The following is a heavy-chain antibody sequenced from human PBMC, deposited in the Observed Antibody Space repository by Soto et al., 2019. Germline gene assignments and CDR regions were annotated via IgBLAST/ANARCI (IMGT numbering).Heavy chain of an antibody. CDR1: GFTFSSYG. J-gene: IGHJ4*02. Sequence: GGSLRLSCAASGFTFSSYGMHWVRQAPGKGLEWVAVIWYDGSNKYYADSVKGRFTISRDNSKNTLYLQMNSLRAEDTAVYYCARSGVGGQAAAGSVVLDDFDYWGQGTQVTVSS. CDR2: IWYDGSNK. V-gene: IGHV3-33*01. CDR3: ARSGVGGQAAAGSVVLDDFDY. D-gene: IGHD6-13*01.